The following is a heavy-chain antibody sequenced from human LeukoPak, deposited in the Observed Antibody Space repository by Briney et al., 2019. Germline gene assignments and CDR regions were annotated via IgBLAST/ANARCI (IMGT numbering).Heavy chain of an antibody. V-gene: IGHV4-39*07. CDR1: GGSISSSSYS. Sequence: PSETLSLTCTVSGGSISSSSYSWGWIRQPPGKGLEWVGNIYYTGSTYYNPSLKSRVTISVDTSKNRFSLKLSSVTAADTAVYYCARGRWELPFDYWGQGTLVTVSS. CDR3: ARGRWELPFDY. J-gene: IGHJ4*02. D-gene: IGHD1-26*01. CDR2: IYYTGST.